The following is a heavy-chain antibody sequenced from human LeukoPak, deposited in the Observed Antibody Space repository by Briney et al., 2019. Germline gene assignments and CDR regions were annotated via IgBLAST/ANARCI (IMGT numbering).Heavy chain of an antibody. J-gene: IGHJ5*02. CDR3: ARAAGYCSSTSCYSPRFDP. CDR1: GYTFTSYY. V-gene: IGHV1-46*01. D-gene: IGHD2-2*01. CDR2: INPSGGST. Sequence: ASVKVSCNASGYTFTSYYMHWVRQPPGQGLEWMGIINPSGGSTSYSHKFQDRVTMTRDTSTSTVYMELSSLRSEDPAVYYCARAAGYCSSTSCYSPRFDPWGQGTLVTVSS.